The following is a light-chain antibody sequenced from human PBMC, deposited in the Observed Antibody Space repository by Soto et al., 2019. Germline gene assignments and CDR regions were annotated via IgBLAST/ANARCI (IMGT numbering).Light chain of an antibody. V-gene: IGKV1-5*03. CDR1: QSISSW. CDR3: QQYDSYSRT. CDR2: KAS. Sequence: DIQMTQSPSTLSASVGDRVNITCRASQSISSWLAWYQQKPGKAPKLLIYKASSLESGVPSRFSGSGSGTEFTLTISSLQPYDFATYYFQQYDSYSRTFGQGTKLEIK. J-gene: IGKJ1*01.